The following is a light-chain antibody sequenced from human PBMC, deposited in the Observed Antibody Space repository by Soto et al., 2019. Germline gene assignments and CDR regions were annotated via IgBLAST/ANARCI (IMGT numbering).Light chain of an antibody. CDR3: QVRTNWSIA. CDR2: GAS. J-gene: IGKJ5*01. V-gene: IGKV3D-20*02. CDR1: QSVSSRY. Sequence: EIVLTQSPGPLSLSPGERATLSCMCSQSVSSRYLAWHQQKPGQAPRLLIYGASTRDVGIPDRFSGSGSGTDFTLTINNLEPEDVAVYYCQVRTNWSIALGRGTRLEI.